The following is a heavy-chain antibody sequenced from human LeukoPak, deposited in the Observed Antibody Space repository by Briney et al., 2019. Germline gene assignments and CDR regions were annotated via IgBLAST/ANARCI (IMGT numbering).Heavy chain of an antibody. CDR3: ARYYYGSGSLPDAFDI. CDR1: GFXFSSYS. J-gene: IGHJ3*02. Sequence: GGSLRLSCAASGFXFSSYSINWVRQAPGKGLEWVSSISSSSSYIYYADSVKGRFTISRDNAKNSLYLQMNSLRAEDTAVYYCARYYYGSGSLPDAFDIWGQGTMVTVSS. D-gene: IGHD3-10*01. V-gene: IGHV3-21*01. CDR2: ISSSSSYI.